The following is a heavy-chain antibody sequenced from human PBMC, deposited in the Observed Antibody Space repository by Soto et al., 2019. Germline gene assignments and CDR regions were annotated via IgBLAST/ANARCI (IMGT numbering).Heavy chain of an antibody. J-gene: IGHJ4*02. CDR3: AHRRGAPGHFDS. CDR2: IYWDDDK. Sequence: QITLKESGPTLVKPTQTLTLTCTFSGFSLTTNGVGVGWIRQPPGKALEWLALIYWDDDKRYSPSLNSRLTIXKXXSNNQVVLTMTDMDPVDTATYYCAHRRGAPGHFDSWGQGTLVTVSS. V-gene: IGHV2-5*02. D-gene: IGHD2-2*01. CDR1: GFSLTTNGVG.